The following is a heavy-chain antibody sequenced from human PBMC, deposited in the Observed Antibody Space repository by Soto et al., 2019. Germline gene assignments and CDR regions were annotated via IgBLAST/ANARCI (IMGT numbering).Heavy chain of an antibody. CDR1: GFNTRFYS. Sequence: LRLSCTASGFNTRFYSMSWVRQTPGKGLEWVAALSRSGGATYYADSVRGRFTISRDASKDTLFLQMSNLRAEDTALYYCSRGEMSTIRNSFDPWGQGTLVTVSS. V-gene: IGHV3-23*01. CDR2: LSRSGGAT. J-gene: IGHJ5*02. D-gene: IGHD1-7*01. CDR3: SRGEMSTIRNSFDP.